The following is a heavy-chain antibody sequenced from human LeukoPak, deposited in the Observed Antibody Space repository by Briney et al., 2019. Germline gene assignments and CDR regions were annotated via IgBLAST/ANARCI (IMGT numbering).Heavy chain of an antibody. Sequence: ASVKVSCKASGYTFTSYYMHWVRQAPGQGLEWMGIINPSGGSTSYAQKFQGRVTITRNTSISTAYMELSSLRSEDTAVYYCARSITIFGVVTALAYWGRGTLVTVSS. CDR1: GYTFTSYY. J-gene: IGHJ4*02. D-gene: IGHD3-3*01. CDR3: ARSITIFGVVTALAY. CDR2: INPSGGST. V-gene: IGHV1-46*01.